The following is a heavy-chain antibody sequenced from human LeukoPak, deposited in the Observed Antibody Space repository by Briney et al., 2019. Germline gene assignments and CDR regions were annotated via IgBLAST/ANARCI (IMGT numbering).Heavy chain of an antibody. CDR2: IYSGGST. V-gene: IGHV3-66*01. J-gene: IGHJ4*02. CDR3: AGDGDCGGDCLAFDY. Sequence: GGSLRLSCAASGFTVSTNYMSWVRQAPGKGLGWVSVIYSGGSTYYADSVKGRFTMSRDNSKNTLYLQMNTLRAEDTAVYYRAGDGDCGGDCLAFDYWGQGTLVTVSS. CDR1: GFTVSTNY. D-gene: IGHD2-21*02.